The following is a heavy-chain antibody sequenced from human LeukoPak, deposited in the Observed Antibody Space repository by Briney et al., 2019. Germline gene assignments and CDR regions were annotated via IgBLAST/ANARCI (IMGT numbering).Heavy chain of an antibody. D-gene: IGHD3-22*01. V-gene: IGHV3-21*01. CDR1: GFTFSSYS. J-gene: IGHJ5*02. CDR2: ISSSSSYI. CDR3: ARDYYDSSGYYPRRVNWFDP. Sequence: GGSLRLSCAASGFTFSSYSMNWDRQAPGKGLEWVSSISSSSSYIYYADSVKGRFTISRDNAKNSLYLQMNSLRAEDTAVYYCARDYYDSSGYYPRRVNWFDPWGQGTLVTVSS.